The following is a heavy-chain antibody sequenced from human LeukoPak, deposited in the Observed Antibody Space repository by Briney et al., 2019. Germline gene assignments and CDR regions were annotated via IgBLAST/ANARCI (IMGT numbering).Heavy chain of an antibody. J-gene: IGHJ4*02. V-gene: IGHV3-7*01. CDR3: VRSWLLVAATRPTDY. D-gene: IGHD1-26*01. CDR2: INQDESET. Sequence: GGSLRLSCAVSGFTFSSYWMTWVRQAPGKGLEGVASINQDESETYYVASVEGRFTISRYNAKNSLYLQMNSLRVEDTAIYYCVRSWLLVAATRPTDYWGQGTLVTVSS. CDR1: GFTFSSYW.